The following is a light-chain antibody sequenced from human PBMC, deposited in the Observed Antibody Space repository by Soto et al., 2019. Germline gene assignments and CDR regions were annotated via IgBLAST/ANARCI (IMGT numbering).Light chain of an antibody. Sequence: DIQLTQSPSLLSASVGDRVTITCRASQTISKFLSWYQQKPGKAPKLLIYAASTLQDGVPSRFSGSGSGTEFTLTISSLQPEDFATYYCQLFNSFFGGGTRVEI. CDR3: QLFNSF. CDR1: QTISKF. J-gene: IGKJ4*01. V-gene: IGKV1-9*01. CDR2: AAS.